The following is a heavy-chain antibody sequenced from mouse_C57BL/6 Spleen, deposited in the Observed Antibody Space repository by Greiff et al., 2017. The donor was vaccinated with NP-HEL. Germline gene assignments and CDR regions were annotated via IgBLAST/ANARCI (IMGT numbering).Heavy chain of an antibody. D-gene: IGHD2-2*01. Sequence: VKLVESGPGLVAPSQSLSITCTVSGFSLTSYGVDWVRQSPGKGLEWLGVIWGVGSTNYNSALKSRLSISKDNSKSQVFLKMNSLQTDDTAMYYCASEGVTTGFAYWGQGTLVTVSA. CDR1: GFSLTSYG. CDR3: ASEGVTTGFAY. CDR2: IWGVGST. V-gene: IGHV2-6*01. J-gene: IGHJ3*01.